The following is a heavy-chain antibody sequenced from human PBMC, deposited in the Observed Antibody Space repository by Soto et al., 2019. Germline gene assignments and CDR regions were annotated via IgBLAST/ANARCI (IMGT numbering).Heavy chain of an antibody. CDR2: ITATNGNT. D-gene: IGHD4-4*01. CDR1: GFTFKAYA. V-gene: IGHV3-23*01. J-gene: IGHJ4*02. CDR3: AKDEGTSSTVFDY. Sequence: QLLESGGASVQPGGSLRLSCVASGFTFKAYAMGWVRQAPGRGLEWVSSITATNGNTYYADSVRGRFTISRDNSMNSLLLQMNGLRPEDSALYYCAKDEGTSSTVFDYWGQGTRVTVPS.